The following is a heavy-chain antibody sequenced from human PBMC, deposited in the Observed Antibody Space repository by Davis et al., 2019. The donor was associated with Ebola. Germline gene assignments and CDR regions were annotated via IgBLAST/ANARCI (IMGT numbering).Heavy chain of an antibody. V-gene: IGHV1-69*13. J-gene: IGHJ4*02. CDR2: VTPRFGST. CDR1: GGTFSSYA. CDR3: GGGSAYSSLSSPFDF. D-gene: IGHD6-6*01. Sequence: AASVKVSCKASGGTFSSYAFSWVRRAPGRGLEWMGGVTPRFGSTDYALQFQGRVTISADESTTTVFLELSSLISEDTAIYYCGGGSAYSSLSSPFDFWGPGTLVTVSP.